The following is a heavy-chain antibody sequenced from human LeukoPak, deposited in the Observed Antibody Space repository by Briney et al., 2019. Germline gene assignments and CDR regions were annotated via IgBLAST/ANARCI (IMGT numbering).Heavy chain of an antibody. CDR1: GFTLSSYE. D-gene: IGHD1-7*01. CDR2: ISPSGST. Sequence: GGSLRLSCAASGFTLSSYEMNWVRQAPGKGLEWVSFISPSGSTLYADSVKGRFTISRDDAKNYPYLQMNSLRGDETAVYYCARDSELTGDRTEYWGQGTLVTVSS. V-gene: IGHV3-48*03. CDR3: ARDSELTGDRTEY. J-gene: IGHJ4*02.